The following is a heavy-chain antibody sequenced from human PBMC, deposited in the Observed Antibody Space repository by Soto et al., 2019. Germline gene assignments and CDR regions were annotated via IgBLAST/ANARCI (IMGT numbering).Heavy chain of an antibody. V-gene: IGHV4-31*11. J-gene: IGHJ4*02. Sequence: SETLSLTCVVSGGSINRGDFFWNWIRQHPERGLEWIGYIYNRGGTFYNPSLENRLTISMDNSKNLCSLQLTSMTAADTAVYYCSKDFTSVPGSYFDYWGQGTLVTVSS. CDR2: IYNRGGT. D-gene: IGHD3-10*01. CDR1: GGSINRGDFF. CDR3: SKDFTSVPGSYFDY.